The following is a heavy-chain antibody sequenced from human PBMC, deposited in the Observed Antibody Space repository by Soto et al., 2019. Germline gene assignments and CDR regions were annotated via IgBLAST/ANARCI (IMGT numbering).Heavy chain of an antibody. V-gene: IGHV1-69*06. Sequence: QVQLVQSGAEVKKPGSSVRVSCKTSEGTFNNYAISWVRQAPGQGLEWMGGIIPLFDAVKYAQKFQGRVTITADKSTSTAYMELHTLTSEDTAVYYCARDDALRETSGYFYLDYLGQGTPVTVTS. CDR1: EGTFNNYA. CDR2: IIPLFDAV. J-gene: IGHJ4*02. D-gene: IGHD3-22*01. CDR3: ARDDALRETSGYFYLDY.